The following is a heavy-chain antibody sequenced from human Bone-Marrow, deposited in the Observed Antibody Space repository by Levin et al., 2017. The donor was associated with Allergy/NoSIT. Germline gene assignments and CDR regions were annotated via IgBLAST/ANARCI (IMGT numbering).Heavy chain of an antibody. J-gene: IGHJ3*02. Sequence: SVKVSCKASGGSFSNFVLNWVRQAPGQGLQWLGGITPSLGTTNYAQKFQGRFTIIADASTSTAYMEMSSLTSDDTALYYCAIHHYPWKQYGYAFDIWGQGTMVTVSS. D-gene: IGHD1-1*01. CDR1: GGSFSNFV. CDR2: ITPSLGTT. CDR3: AIHHYPWKQYGYAFDI. V-gene: IGHV1-69*13.